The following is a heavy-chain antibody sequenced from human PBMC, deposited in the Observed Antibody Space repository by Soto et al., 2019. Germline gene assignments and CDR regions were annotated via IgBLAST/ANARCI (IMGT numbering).Heavy chain of an antibody. CDR2: INHSGST. V-gene: IGHV4-34*01. D-gene: IGHD6-13*01. CDR3: ATSPRYSSSWYPYFQH. J-gene: IGHJ1*01. CDR1: GGSFGGYY. Sequence: SETLSLTCAVYGGSFGGYYWSWIRQPPGKGLEWIGEINHSGSTNYNPSLKSRVTISVDTSKNQFSLKLSSVTAADTAVYYCATSPRYSSSWYPYFQHWCPGTLVNVSS.